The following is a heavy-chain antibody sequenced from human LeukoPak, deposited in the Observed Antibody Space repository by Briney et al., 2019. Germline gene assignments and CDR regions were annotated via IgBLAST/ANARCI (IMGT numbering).Heavy chain of an antibody. CDR3: TRRVSATRWFDP. D-gene: IGHD2-15*01. J-gene: IGHJ5*02. CDR1: GFTFSSYW. Sequence: GGSLRLSCAASGFTFSSYWMHWVRQAPGKGLVWVSRINSDGSTTNYADSVKGRFTISRDIAENTLYLQMNSLRVEDTAVYYCTRRVSATRWFDPWGQGTLVTVSS. V-gene: IGHV3-74*01. CDR2: INSDGSTT.